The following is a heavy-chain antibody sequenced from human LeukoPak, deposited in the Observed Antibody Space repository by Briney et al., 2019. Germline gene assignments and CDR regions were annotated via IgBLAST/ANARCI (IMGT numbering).Heavy chain of an antibody. CDR2: IYHSGST. CDR1: GGSISSGGYY. J-gene: IGHJ4*02. D-gene: IGHD6-6*01. V-gene: IGHV4-30-2*01. Sequence: PSQTLSLTCTVSGGSISSGGYYWSWIRPPPGKGLEWIGYIYHSGSTFYNPSLRGRVSISVDRSKSQFSLKLSSVTAADTAVYYCARDPYYYSSIAASRSDWGQGTLVTVSS. CDR3: ARDPYYYSSIAASRSD.